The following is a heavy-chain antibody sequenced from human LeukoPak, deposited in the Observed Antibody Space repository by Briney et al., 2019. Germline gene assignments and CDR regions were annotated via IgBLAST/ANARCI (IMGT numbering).Heavy chain of an antibody. D-gene: IGHD5-24*01. V-gene: IGHV1-2*02. CDR1: AYTFTGYY. CDR2: INPNSSGT. CDR3: ARRSRDGYIPQAYFDY. J-gene: IGHJ4*02. Sequence: ASVTVSCKASAYTFTGYYIHWVRQAPGQGLEWMGWINPNSSGTNYAQKFQGRVTMTRDTSISTAYMELSSLRSDDTAVYYCARRSRDGYIPQAYFDYWGQGTLVTASS.